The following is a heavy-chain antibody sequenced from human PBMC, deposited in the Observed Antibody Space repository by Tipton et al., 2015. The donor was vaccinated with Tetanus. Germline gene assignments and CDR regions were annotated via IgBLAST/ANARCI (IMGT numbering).Heavy chain of an antibody. CDR3: ARGGYPGTKAYCHRDWVGP. V-gene: IGHV3-23*03. CDR1: GFMFSAHA. CDR2: IYADGTST. J-gene: IGHJ5*02. Sequence: SLRLSCAASGFMFSAHAMSWVRQTPGKGLERVSVIYADGTSTYYADSVKGRFTISREDVKNSLYLQMNDLRAGDTGVYYCARGGYPGTKAYCHRDWVGPWGQGTLVTVSS. D-gene: IGHD3-16*01.